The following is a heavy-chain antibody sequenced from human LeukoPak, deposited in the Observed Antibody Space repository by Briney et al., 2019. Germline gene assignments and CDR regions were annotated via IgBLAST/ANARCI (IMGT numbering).Heavy chain of an antibody. J-gene: IGHJ4*02. CDR3: ARLLVRGNTEDY. CDR2: IYPVDSDT. D-gene: IGHD3-10*01. V-gene: IGHV5-51*01. CDR1: GCRFSNSW. Sequence: GGALQISGKGSGCRFSNSWIGWVRQMPGKGLEWMEIIYPVDSDTRYSPPFQGQFTISADKSINTAYLQWKRLKASDPAMYYCARLLVRGNTEDYWGQGTLVTVSS.